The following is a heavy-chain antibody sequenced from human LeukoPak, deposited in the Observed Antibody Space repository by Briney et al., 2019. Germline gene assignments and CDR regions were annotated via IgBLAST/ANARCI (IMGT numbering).Heavy chain of an antibody. J-gene: IGHJ4*02. Sequence: PGGSLRLSCTASGFTFGDYAMSWFRQAPGKGLEWVGFIRSKAYGGTTEYAASVKGRFTILRDDSKSIAYLQMNSLKTEDTAVYYCTREGVGATWVDYWGQGTLVTVSS. CDR2: IRSKAYGGTT. V-gene: IGHV3-49*03. CDR3: TREGVGATWVDY. CDR1: GFTFGDYA. D-gene: IGHD1-26*01.